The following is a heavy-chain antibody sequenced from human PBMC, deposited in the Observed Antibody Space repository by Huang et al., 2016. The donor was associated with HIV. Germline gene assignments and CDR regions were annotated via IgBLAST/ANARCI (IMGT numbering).Heavy chain of an antibody. CDR3: ARVRRGYGYAWDYYGLDV. J-gene: IGHJ6*02. V-gene: IGHV4-34*01. Sequence: QVQLHQWGAGLVKPSEPLSLTCAVYGGSLSDYVWSWVRQPQGKGLEVIGEIHYNGTTNNNPALRGRVIMSRDAAKNQCSLKMWSATAADTAVYYWARVRRGYGYAWDYYGLDVWGQGTTVFVSS. D-gene: IGHD3-16*01. CDR2: IHYNGTT. CDR1: GGSLSDYV.